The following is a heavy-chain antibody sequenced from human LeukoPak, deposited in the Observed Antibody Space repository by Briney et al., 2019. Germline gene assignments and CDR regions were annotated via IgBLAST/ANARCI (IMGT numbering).Heavy chain of an antibody. Sequence: GGSLRLSCAASGFTFSSYSMNWVRQAPGKGLEWVSSISSSSSYIYYADSVKGRFAISRDNAKNSLYLQMNSLRAEDTAVYYCARGQKTSYDFWSGYSYYFDYWGQGTLVTVSS. CDR1: GFTFSSYS. D-gene: IGHD3-3*01. CDR3: ARGQKTSYDFWSGYSYYFDY. CDR2: ISSSSSYI. V-gene: IGHV3-21*01. J-gene: IGHJ4*02.